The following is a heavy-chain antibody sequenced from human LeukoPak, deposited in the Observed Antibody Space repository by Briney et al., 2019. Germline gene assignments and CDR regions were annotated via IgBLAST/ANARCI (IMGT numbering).Heavy chain of an antibody. V-gene: IGHV4-38-2*02. CDR2: IYHSGST. D-gene: IGHD2-2*03. J-gene: IGHJ5*02. CDR3: ARDKKNGYFDP. CDR1: GYSIGSGCY. Sequence: PSETLSLTCTVSGYSIGSGCYWGWIRQPPGKGLEWIGSIYHSGSTYYNPSLKSRVTISVDTSKNQFSLKLSSVTAADTAVCYCARDKKNGYFDPWGQGTLVTVSS.